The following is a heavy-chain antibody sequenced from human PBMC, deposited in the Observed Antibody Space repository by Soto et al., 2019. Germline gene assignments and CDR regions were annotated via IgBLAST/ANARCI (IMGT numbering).Heavy chain of an antibody. CDR1: GDTFSRYS. D-gene: IGHD4-4*01. V-gene: IGHV1-69*01. Sequence: QVQVVQSGAEVKQPGSSVKVSCKASGDTFSRYSVTWVRQAPGQGLEWMGGISPIFGTAYYAQKFQGRVTISADESTGTAYMELSSLRSEDTAVYYCARPQYSDYSRRLDHWGQGTLITVSS. CDR3: ARPQYSDYSRRLDH. CDR2: ISPIFGTA. J-gene: IGHJ4*02.